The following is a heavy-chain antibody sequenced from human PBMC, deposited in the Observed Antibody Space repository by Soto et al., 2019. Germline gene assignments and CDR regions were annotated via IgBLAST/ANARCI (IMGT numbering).Heavy chain of an antibody. CDR2: IKSKTDGGTT. Sequence: GGSLRLSCAASGFTFSNAWMNWVRQAPGKGLEWVGRIKSKTDGGTTDYAAPVKGRFTISRDDSKNTLYLQMNNLKTEDTAVYYCITDRAAMVLYYYCYGMDVWGQGTTVTVSS. V-gene: IGHV3-15*07. D-gene: IGHD5-18*01. CDR1: GFTFSNAW. CDR3: ITDRAAMVLYYYCYGMDV. J-gene: IGHJ6*02.